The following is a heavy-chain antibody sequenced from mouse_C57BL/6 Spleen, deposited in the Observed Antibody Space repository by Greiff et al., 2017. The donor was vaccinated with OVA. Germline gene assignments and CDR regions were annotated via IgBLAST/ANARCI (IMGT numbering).Heavy chain of an antibody. V-gene: IGHV1-82*01. CDR3: ARGDGNYDYFDY. D-gene: IGHD2-1*01. J-gene: IGHJ2*01. CDR2: IYPGDGDP. CDR1: GYAFSSSW. Sequence: QVQLQQSGPELVKPGASVKISCKASGYAFSSSWLNWVKQRPGKGLEWIGRIYPGDGDPNYNGKFKGKATLPADKSSSTAYMQLSSLTSEDSSVYICARGDGNYDYFDYWGQGTTLTVSS.